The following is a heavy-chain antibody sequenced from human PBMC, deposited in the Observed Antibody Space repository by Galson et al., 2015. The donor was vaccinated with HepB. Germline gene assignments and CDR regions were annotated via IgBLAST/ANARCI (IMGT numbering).Heavy chain of an antibody. CDR1: GFTFSSNR. Sequence: SLRLSCADSGFTFSSNRMNWVRQAPGKGLEWVSYISSSSSTIYYAASVKGRFTISGDNAKNSLYLQMNSLRAEDTAVYYCAGQSGRWLQLALDYWGQGTLVTVSS. J-gene: IGHJ4*02. CDR3: AGQSGRWLQLALDY. V-gene: IGHV3-48*04. D-gene: IGHD5-24*01. CDR2: ISSSSSTI.